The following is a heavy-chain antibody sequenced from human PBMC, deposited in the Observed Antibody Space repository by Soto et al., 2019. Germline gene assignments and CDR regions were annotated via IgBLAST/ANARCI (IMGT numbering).Heavy chain of an antibody. CDR2: ISYDGDNK. V-gene: IGHV3-30-3*01. D-gene: IGHD2-2*01. CDR1: GFTFSSDA. CDR3: ARERYCSSTRCYRRYYYYYGMDV. Sequence: QVQLVESGGGVVQPGRSLRLSCAASGFTFSSDAMHWVRQAPGKGLLWVAVISYDGDNKYYADSVKGRFTISRDNSKNPLYLQMNSLRAEDTAVYHCARERYCSSTRCYRRYYYYYGMDVWGQGPTVTVSS. J-gene: IGHJ6*02.